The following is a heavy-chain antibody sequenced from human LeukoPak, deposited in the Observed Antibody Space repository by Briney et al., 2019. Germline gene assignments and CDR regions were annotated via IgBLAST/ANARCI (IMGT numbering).Heavy chain of an antibody. CDR2: VCGGGAYT. V-gene: IGHV3-23*01. J-gene: IGHJ4*02. Sequence: PGGSLTLSCVGSGFSFSSFAMSWVRQAPGKGLEWVSTVCGGGAYTYYADSVKGRFTVSRDDSKSMHFLQMNSLRPEDTALYFCAKRITVSAGYYLDSWGQGTLVTVSS. CDR1: GFSFSSFA. D-gene: IGHD2-8*01. CDR3: AKRITVSAGYYLDS.